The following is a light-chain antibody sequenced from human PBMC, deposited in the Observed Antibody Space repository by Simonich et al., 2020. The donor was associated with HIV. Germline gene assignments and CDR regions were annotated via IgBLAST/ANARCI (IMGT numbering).Light chain of an antibody. V-gene: IGKV1-5*03. Sequence: DIHMTQSPSSLSASVGDRVTITCRASQSISRYLNWYQQKPGKAPKLLVYNASSLESGVPSRVSGSGSGTEFTLTISSLQPDDFATYYCQQYSFYYTFGQGTKLEIK. CDR3: QQYSFYYT. CDR2: NAS. J-gene: IGKJ2*01. CDR1: QSISRY.